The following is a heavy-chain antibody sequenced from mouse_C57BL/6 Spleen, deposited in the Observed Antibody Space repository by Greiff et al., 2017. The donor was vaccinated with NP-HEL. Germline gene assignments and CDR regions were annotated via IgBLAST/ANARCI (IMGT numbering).Heavy chain of an antibody. D-gene: IGHD1-1*01. CDR2: IYPGDGDT. CDR1: GYAFSSSW. Sequence: VQLQQSGPELVKPGVSVKISCKASGYAFSSSWMNWVKQRPGKGLEWIGRIYPGDGDTNYNGKFKGKATLTADKSSSTAYMQLSSLTSEDSAVYFCARPHYYGSSPDYWGQGTTLTVSS. CDR3: ARPHYYGSSPDY. J-gene: IGHJ2*01. V-gene: IGHV1-82*01.